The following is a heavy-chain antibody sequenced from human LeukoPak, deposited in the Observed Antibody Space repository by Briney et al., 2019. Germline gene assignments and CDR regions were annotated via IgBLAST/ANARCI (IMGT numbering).Heavy chain of an antibody. V-gene: IGHV1-46*01. D-gene: IGHD2/OR15-2a*01. J-gene: IGHJ5*02. CDR1: GYTFTSYY. Sequence: GASVKVSCKASGYTFTSYYMHWVRQAPGQGLEWMGIINPSGGSTSYAQEFQGRVTMTRDTSINTVYMELSRLRSNDTAIYYCARQTLCGFAPWGQGTLVTVSS. CDR3: ARQTLCGFAP. CDR2: INPSGGST.